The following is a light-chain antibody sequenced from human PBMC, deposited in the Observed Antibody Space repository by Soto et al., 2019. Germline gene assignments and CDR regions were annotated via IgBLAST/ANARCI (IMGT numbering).Light chain of an antibody. CDR1: SGDIGRYNR. J-gene: IGLJ1*01. CDR2: EVT. CDR3: SCSSNISTSACV. V-gene: IGLV2-14*01. Sequence: QSALTQPASVSGSPGQSITISCTGTSGDIGRYNRVSWYQQHPGKAPKLIIYEVTDRPSGVSNRFSGSKSGNTASLTISGLQPDDEAEDYCSCSSNISTSACVFGTGTKVTVL.